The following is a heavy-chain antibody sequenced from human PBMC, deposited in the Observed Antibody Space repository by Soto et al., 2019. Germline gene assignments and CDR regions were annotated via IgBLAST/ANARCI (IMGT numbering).Heavy chain of an antibody. CDR2: INAGNGNT. Sequence: QVQLVQSGAEEKKPGASVKVSCKASGYTFTSYAMHWVRQAPGQRLEWMGWINAGNGNTKHSQKLQGRVTITRDTAASTAYMELSSLRSEDTAVYYCARDVAAADYWGQGTLVTVSS. D-gene: IGHD6-13*01. J-gene: IGHJ4*02. V-gene: IGHV1-3*05. CDR1: GYTFTSYA. CDR3: ARDVAAADY.